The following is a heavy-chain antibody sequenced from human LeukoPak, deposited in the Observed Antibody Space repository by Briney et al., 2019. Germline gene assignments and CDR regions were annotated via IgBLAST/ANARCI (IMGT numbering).Heavy chain of an antibody. CDR1: GGSMSGFF. D-gene: IGHD3-10*01. CDR3: ARTSRHFYGSGTNLTPWPAGMDV. V-gene: IGHV4-59*01. Sequence: SETLSLTCTVSGGSMSGFFWTWIRQPPGRELEWIGSIYYSGSSTKYNPSLKSRVTISVDTSKSRLSLNLNSATAADTAVYYCARTSRHFYGSGTNLTPWPAGMDVWGQGTTVTVSS. CDR2: IYYSGSST. J-gene: IGHJ6*02.